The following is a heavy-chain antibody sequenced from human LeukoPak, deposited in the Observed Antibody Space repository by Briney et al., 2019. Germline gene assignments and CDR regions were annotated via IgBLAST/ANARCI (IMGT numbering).Heavy chain of an antibody. CDR1: GGSISSSSYY. CDR3: ARQVISSSWYSAGWFDP. CDR2: IYYSGST. Sequence: SETLSLTCTVSGGSISSSSYYWGWIRQPPGKGLEWIGSIYYSGSTYYNPSLKSRVTISVDTSKNQFSLKLSSVTAADTAVYYCARQVISSSWYSAGWFDPWGQGTLVTVSS. J-gene: IGHJ5*02. D-gene: IGHD6-13*01. V-gene: IGHV4-39*01.